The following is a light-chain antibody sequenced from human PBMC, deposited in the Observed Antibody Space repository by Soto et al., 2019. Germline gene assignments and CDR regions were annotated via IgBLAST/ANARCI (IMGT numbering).Light chain of an antibody. Sequence: DIQMTQSPSTVSASVGDTVTITCRASQSISTRLAWYQQKAGQAPKVLIYDASRLESGVASRFSGSGSGTEFTLTISRLQPDDFASYYCQQYDSYSWTFGQGTKVEI. CDR2: DAS. CDR1: QSISTR. J-gene: IGKJ1*01. CDR3: QQYDSYSWT. V-gene: IGKV1-5*01.